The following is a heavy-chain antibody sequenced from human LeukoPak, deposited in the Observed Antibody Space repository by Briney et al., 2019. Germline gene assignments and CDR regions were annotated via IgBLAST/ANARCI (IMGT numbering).Heavy chain of an antibody. V-gene: IGHV3-23*01. D-gene: IGHD4-17*01. CDR2: ISGSGVST. CDR3: AKRAVTTFSSGFHY. Sequence: GGSLRLSFAASGLTFSSYAMSWVRQAPGKGLDWVSAISGSGVSTYYADSVKGRFTISRDNSKNTLYLQMNSLRAEDTAVYYCAKRAVTTFSSGFHYWGQGTLVTVSS. J-gene: IGHJ4*02. CDR1: GLTFSSYA.